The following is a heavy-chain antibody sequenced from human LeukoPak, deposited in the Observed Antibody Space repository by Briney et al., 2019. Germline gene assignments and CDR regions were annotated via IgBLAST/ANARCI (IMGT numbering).Heavy chain of an antibody. D-gene: IGHD3-10*01. Sequence: ASVKVSCKASGYTFTGYYMHWVQQAPGQGLEWMGWINPNSGGTNYAQKFQGRVTMTRDTSISTAYMELSRLRSDDTAVYYCARDFYYGSGSYYNRDDAFDIWGQGTMVTVSS. CDR1: GYTFTGYY. CDR2: INPNSGGT. J-gene: IGHJ3*02. CDR3: ARDFYYGSGSYYNRDDAFDI. V-gene: IGHV1-2*02.